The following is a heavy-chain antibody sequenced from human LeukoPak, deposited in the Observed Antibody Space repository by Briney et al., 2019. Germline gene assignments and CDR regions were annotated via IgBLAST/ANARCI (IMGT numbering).Heavy chain of an antibody. CDR1: GDSIRRDNYY. CDR2: IYYSGST. J-gene: IGHJ4*02. Sequence: SETLSLTCTVSGDSIRRDNYYWGWIRQPPGKGLEWMGSIYYSGSTYYNPSLKSRVSISVDPSKSQFSLKLTSVTAPYTAVYYCATHPLLDYWGQGSLVTVSS. V-gene: IGHV4-39*01. CDR3: ATHPLLDY.